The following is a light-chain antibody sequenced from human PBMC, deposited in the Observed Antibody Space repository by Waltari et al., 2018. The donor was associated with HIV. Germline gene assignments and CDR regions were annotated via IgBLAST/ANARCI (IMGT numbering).Light chain of an antibody. Sequence: DIQVTQSPSSLSASLGDRVTITCRASQSIDTYLNWYQQRPGEAPKLLIYAASNLQSGVHSRFSGRGSGTDFALTLSSLQPEDFATYFWQQSYSSLATFGQGTKL. J-gene: IGKJ2*01. CDR1: QSIDTY. V-gene: IGKV1-39*01. CDR3: QQSYSSLAT. CDR2: AAS.